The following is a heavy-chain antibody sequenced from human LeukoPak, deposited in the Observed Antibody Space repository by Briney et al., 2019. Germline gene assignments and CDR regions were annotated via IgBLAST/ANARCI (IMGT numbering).Heavy chain of an antibody. V-gene: IGHV3-30*18. CDR1: GFTFSSYG. Sequence: PGGSLRLSCAASGFTFSSYGMHWVRQAPGKGLEWVAVISYDGSNKYYADSVKGRFTISRDNSKNTLYLQMNSLRAEDTAVYYCAKGPELGSGSYYNGFDYWGQGTLVTVSS. CDR2: ISYDGSNK. CDR3: AKGPELGSGSYYNGFDY. J-gene: IGHJ4*02. D-gene: IGHD3-10*01.